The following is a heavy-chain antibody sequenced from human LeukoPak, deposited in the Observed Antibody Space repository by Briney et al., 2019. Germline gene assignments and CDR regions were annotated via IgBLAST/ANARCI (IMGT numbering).Heavy chain of an antibody. CDR1: GFTLSTYT. D-gene: IGHD2-2*01. CDR3: ARSQGQLYCSTSSCSYFDY. Sequence: GRSLRLSCAASGFTLSTYTMHWVRQAPGKGLEWVSVLSYDGTNKYNADSVKGRFTFSRDSSKNTLYLQMNSLRAEDTAVYYCARSQGQLYCSTSSCSYFDYWGQGTLVTVSS. CDR2: LSYDGTNK. J-gene: IGHJ4*02. V-gene: IGHV3-30-3*01.